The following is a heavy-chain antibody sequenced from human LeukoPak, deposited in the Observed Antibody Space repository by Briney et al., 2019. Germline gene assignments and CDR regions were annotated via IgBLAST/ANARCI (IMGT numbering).Heavy chain of an antibody. CDR2: ISGSSSYI. V-gene: IGHV3-21*01. CDR3: ARVARGVLDY. CDR1: GFTFSSYS. J-gene: IGHJ4*02. Sequence: GGSLRLSCAASGFTFSSYSMNWVRQAPGKGLEWVSSISGSSSYIYYADSVKGRFTISRDNAKNSLYLQMNSLRAEDTAVYYCARVARGVLDYWGQGTLVTVSS. D-gene: IGHD3-10*01.